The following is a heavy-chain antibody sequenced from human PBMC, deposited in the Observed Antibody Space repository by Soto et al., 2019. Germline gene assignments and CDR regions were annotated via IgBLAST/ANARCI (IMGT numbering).Heavy chain of an antibody. V-gene: IGHV1-69*06. CDR3: ASYGSITGTRYYFDY. D-gene: IGHD1-20*01. CDR1: GGTFSSYA. CDR2: IIPIFGTA. Sequence: QVQLVQSGAEVKKPGSSVKVSCKASGGTFSSYAISWVRQAPGQALEWMGGIIPIFGTANYAQKFQGRVTITADKSTSTAYMELSSLRSEDTAVYYCASYGSITGTRYYFDYWGQGTLVTVSS. J-gene: IGHJ4*02.